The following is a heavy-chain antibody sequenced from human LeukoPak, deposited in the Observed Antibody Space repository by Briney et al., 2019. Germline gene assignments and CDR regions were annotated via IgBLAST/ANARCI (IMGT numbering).Heavy chain of an antibody. CDR2: INGDGDYT. V-gene: IGHV3-74*03. CDR3: ATMVVELLDY. D-gene: IGHD4/OR15-4a*01. Sequence: QPGGSLRLSCAASGFTFSSYWMHWVRQAPGKGLMWLSRINGDGDYTTSADSVKGRLTISRDNSKNTLYLQMNSLRAEDTAVYYCATMVVELLDYWGQGTLVTVSS. CDR1: GFTFSSYW. J-gene: IGHJ4*02.